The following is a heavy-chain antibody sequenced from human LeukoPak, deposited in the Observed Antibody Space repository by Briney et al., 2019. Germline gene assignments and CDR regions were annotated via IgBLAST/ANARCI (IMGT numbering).Heavy chain of an antibody. D-gene: IGHD6-19*01. Sequence: PGGSLRLSCAASAFTFSRYWMHWVRQAPGKGLVWVSRINDDGSSTTYADSVKGRFTISRDDAKNSLYLQMNSLRAEDTAVYYCARDLSSSGWDDAFDIWGQGTMVAVSS. CDR2: INDDGSST. CDR1: AFTFSRYW. CDR3: ARDLSSSGWDDAFDI. J-gene: IGHJ3*02. V-gene: IGHV3-74*01.